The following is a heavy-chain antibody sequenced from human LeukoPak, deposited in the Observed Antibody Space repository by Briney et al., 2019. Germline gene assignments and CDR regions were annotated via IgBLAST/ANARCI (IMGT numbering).Heavy chain of an antibody. V-gene: IGHV5-51*01. CDR3: AREASLYYCDY. CDR1: GYSFTNYW. Sequence: GESLKISCKGSGYSFTNYWIGWVRQMPGKGLEWMGIIYPGDSDTRYSPSFQGQVTISADKSISTAYLQWSSLKASDTAIYYCAREASLYYCDYWGQGTLATVSS. CDR2: IYPGDSDT. J-gene: IGHJ4*02.